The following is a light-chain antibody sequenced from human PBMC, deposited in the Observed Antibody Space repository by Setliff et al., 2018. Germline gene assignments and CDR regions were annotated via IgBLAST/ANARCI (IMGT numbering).Light chain of an antibody. CDR2: DVE. V-gene: IGLV2-14*01. CDR3: SSYTYISTLV. Sequence: QSALTQPASVSGSPGQSITISCTGSRSDVGAYDYVSWYQQRPGEAPKLIIYDVENRPSGVSDRFSGSKSGNTASLTISGLLSEDEGTYYCSSYTYISTLVFGGGTKVTVL. J-gene: IGLJ3*02. CDR1: RSDVGAYDY.